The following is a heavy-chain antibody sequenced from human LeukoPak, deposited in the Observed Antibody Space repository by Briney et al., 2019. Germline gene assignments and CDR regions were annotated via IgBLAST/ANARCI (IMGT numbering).Heavy chain of an antibody. V-gene: IGHV1-46*01. Sequence: ASVKVSCKASGYTFTSYGISWVRQAPGQGLEWMGIINPSGGSTSYAQKFQGRVTMTRDTSTSTVYMELSSLRSEDTAVYYCARARLVNWFDPWGQGTLVTVSS. CDR1: GYTFTSYG. J-gene: IGHJ5*02. CDR2: INPSGGST. CDR3: ARARLVNWFDP. D-gene: IGHD3-9*01.